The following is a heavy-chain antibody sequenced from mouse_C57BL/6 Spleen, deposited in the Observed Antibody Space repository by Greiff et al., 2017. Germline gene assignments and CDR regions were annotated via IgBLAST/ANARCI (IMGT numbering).Heavy chain of an antibody. CDR2: INYDGSST. CDR3: AVGDSSGYGFAY. J-gene: IGHJ3*01. V-gene: IGHV5-16*01. CDR1: GFTFSDYY. D-gene: IGHD3-2*02. Sequence: DVQLVESEGGLVQPGSSMKLSCTASGFTFSDYYMAWVRQVPEKGLEWVANINYDGSSTYYLDSLKSRFIISRDNAKNILYLQMSSLKSEDTATYYCAVGDSSGYGFAYWAKGLWSLSLQ.